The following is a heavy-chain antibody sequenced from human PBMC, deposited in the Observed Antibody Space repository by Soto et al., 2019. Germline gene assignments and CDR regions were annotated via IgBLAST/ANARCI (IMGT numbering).Heavy chain of an antibody. CDR2: IYYSGST. CDR1: GGSISSSSYY. CDR3: ARRGDIVVVVAATYWYFDL. J-gene: IGHJ2*01. Sequence: SETLSLTCTVSGGSISSSSYYWGWIRQPPGKGLEWIGSIYYSGSTYYNPSLKSRVTISVDTSKNQFSLKLSSVTAADTAVYYCARRGDIVVVVAATYWYFDLWGRGTLVTAPQ. V-gene: IGHV4-39*01. D-gene: IGHD2-15*01.